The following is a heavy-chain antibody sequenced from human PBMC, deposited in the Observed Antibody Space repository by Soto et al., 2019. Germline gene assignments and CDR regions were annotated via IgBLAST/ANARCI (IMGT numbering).Heavy chain of an antibody. CDR1: GGTFGSYA. D-gene: IGHD1-1*01. CDR3: ARGAQGTKRSWFDP. CDR2: IIPIFGTA. V-gene: IGHV1-69*06. Sequence: QVQLVQSGAEVKKPGSSVKVSCKASGGTFGSYAISWVRQAPGQGLEWMGGIIPIFGTANYAQKFQGRVTITADKSTSPAYRELSSLRSEDRAVYDCARGAQGTKRSWFDPWGQGTLVTVSS. J-gene: IGHJ5*02.